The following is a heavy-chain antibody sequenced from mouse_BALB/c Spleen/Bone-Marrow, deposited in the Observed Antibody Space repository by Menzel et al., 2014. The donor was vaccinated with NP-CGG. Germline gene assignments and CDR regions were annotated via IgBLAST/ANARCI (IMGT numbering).Heavy chain of an antibody. V-gene: IGHV1S81*02. CDR2: INPSNDTP. J-gene: IGHJ1*01. CDR3: ARWNYYGSLYWYFDV. Sequence: VKLMESGAELVKPGASVKLSCRVSGYTFTNYFVYWVKQRPGQGLEWIGEINPSNDTPNFNEKFKSKATLTVDKSSSTAYMQLSSLTSEDSTVYYCARWNYYGSLYWYFDVWGAGTTVTVSS. D-gene: IGHD1-1*01. CDR1: GYTFTNYF.